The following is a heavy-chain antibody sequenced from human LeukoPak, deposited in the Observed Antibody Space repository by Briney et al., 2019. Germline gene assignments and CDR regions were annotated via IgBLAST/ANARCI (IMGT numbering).Heavy chain of an antibody. V-gene: IGHV3-23*01. CDR2: ITNGGEDT. CDR3: AKGTKGFDY. Sequence: GGTLRLSCAASGFTFSIFGMSWIRKAPGKGLERVSGITNGGEDTYYADSVKGRFTISRDNSKNTLFPHMSSLRAEDTAIYYCAKGTKGFDYWGQGTLVTVSS. J-gene: IGHJ4*02. CDR1: GFTFSIFG.